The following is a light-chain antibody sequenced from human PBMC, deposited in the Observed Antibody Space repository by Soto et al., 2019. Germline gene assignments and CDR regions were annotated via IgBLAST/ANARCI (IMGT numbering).Light chain of an antibody. CDR3: GTWDNSLSVVL. CDR1: TSNIGENY. J-gene: IGLJ2*01. Sequence: HSVLTQPPSVSAAPGQKVTISCSGSTSNIGENYVSWYQQVPGTAPKLLIYDDNQRPSRIPDRFAGSKSGTSATLDITGLQAGDEADYYCGTWDNSLSVVLFGGGTKLTVL. CDR2: DDN. V-gene: IGLV1-51*01.